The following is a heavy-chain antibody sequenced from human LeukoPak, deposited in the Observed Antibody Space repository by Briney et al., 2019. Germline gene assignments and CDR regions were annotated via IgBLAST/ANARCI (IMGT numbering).Heavy chain of an antibody. CDR2: INPNSGGT. CDR1: GYTFTGYY. CDR3: ARDSWDIVVVPAASRLRFDP. D-gene: IGHD2-2*01. V-gene: IGHV1-2*02. J-gene: IGHJ5*02. Sequence: ASVKVSCKASGYTFTGYYMHWVRQAPGQGLEWMGWINPNSGGTNYAQKFQGRVTMTRDTSTSTVYMELSSLRSEDTAVYYCARDSWDIVVVPAASRLRFDPWGQGTLVTVSS.